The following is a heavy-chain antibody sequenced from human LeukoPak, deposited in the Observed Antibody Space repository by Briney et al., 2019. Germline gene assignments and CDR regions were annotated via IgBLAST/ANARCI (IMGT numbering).Heavy chain of an antibody. CDR2: IKQDGSEK. V-gene: IGHV3-7*05. D-gene: IGHD5/OR15-5a*01. J-gene: IGHJ4*02. CDR3: ARDVFFDY. CDR1: GFTFSNYW. Sequence: SGGSLRLSCAASGFTFSNYWMSWVRQAPGKGLEWVANIKQDGSEKYCVDSVKGRFTISRDNAKNSLYLQMNSLRAEDTAVYYCARDVFFDYWGQGTLLTVSS.